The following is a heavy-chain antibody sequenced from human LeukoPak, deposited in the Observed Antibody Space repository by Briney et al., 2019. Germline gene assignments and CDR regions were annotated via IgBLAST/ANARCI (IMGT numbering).Heavy chain of an antibody. Sequence: GASVKVSCKASAYTFTIYGISLVRQAPGQGLEWMGLISAYNGNKNYAQELQARVNMTTDTSTSTAYMELRSLRSDDTAVYYCARDLPRRGHLGGYPFDYWGQGTLVTVSS. J-gene: IGHJ4*02. D-gene: IGHD3-16*01. CDR3: ARDLPRRGHLGGYPFDY. CDR1: AYTFTIYG. CDR2: ISAYNGNK. V-gene: IGHV1-18*01.